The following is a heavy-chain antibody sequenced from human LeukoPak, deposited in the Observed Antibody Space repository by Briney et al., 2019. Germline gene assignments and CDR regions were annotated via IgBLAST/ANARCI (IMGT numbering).Heavy chain of an antibody. Sequence: SETLSLTCAVYGGSFSGYYWSWIRQPPGKGLEWIGEINHSGSTNYNPSLKSRVTTSVDTSKNQFSLKLSSVTAADTAVYYCARGGPTVTTPIDYWGQGTLVTVSS. V-gene: IGHV4-34*01. D-gene: IGHD4-17*01. CDR3: ARGGPTVTTPIDY. J-gene: IGHJ4*02. CDR1: GGSFSGYY. CDR2: INHSGST.